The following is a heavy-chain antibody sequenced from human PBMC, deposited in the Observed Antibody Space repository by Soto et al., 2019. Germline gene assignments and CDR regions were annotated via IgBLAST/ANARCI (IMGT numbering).Heavy chain of an antibody. J-gene: IGHJ3*02. CDR1: GFTFDDYA. CDR3: AKDNYYDSSGYRDDAFDI. V-gene: IGHV3-9*01. Sequence: SLRLSCAASGFTFDDYAMHWVRQAPGKGLEWVSGISWNSGSIGYADSAKGRFTISRDNAKNSLYLQMNSLRAEDTALYYCAKDNYYDSSGYRDDAFDIWGQGTMVTVSS. D-gene: IGHD3-22*01. CDR2: ISWNSGSI.